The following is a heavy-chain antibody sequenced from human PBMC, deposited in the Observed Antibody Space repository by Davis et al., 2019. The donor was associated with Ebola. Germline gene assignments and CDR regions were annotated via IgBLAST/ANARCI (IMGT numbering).Heavy chain of an antibody. CDR2: ISSSGSTI. CDR3: ARDETTVVTGWFDP. CDR1: GFTFSSYA. Sequence: GESLKISCAASGFTFSSYAMNWVRQAPGKGLEWVSYISSSGSTIYYADSVKGRFTISRDNAKNSLYLQMNSLRAEDTAVYYCARDETTVVTGWFDPWGQGTLVTVSS. D-gene: IGHD4-23*01. J-gene: IGHJ5*02. V-gene: IGHV3-48*03.